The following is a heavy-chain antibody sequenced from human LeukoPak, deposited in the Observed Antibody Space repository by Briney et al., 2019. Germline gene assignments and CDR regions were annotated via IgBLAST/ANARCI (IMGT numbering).Heavy chain of an antibody. CDR2: ISSSSSYI. V-gene: IGHV3-21*01. Sequence: GGSLRLSCAASGFTFSSYSMNWVRQAPGKGLEWVSSISSSSSYIYYADSVKGRFTISRDNAKNSLYLQMNSLRAEDTAVYYCARAPATVTTYGRSTRDWYFDLWGRGTLVTVSS. J-gene: IGHJ2*01. D-gene: IGHD4-17*01. CDR1: GFTFSSYS. CDR3: ARAPATVTTYGRSTRDWYFDL.